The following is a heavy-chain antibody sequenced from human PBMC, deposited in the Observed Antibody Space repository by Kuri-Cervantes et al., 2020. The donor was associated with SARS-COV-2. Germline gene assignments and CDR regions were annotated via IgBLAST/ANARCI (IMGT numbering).Heavy chain of an antibody. V-gene: IGHV4-34*01. CDR3: ARDLYSSSWPSFGY. CDR2: INHSGST. J-gene: IGHJ4*02. Sequence: SETLSLTCAVYGGSFSGYYWSWIRQPPGKGLEWIGEINHSGSTNNLSLRSRVTMSIDTSKNQFSLKLSSVTAADTAVYYCARDLYSSSWPSFGYWGQGTLVTVSS. CDR1: GGSFSGYY. D-gene: IGHD6-13*01.